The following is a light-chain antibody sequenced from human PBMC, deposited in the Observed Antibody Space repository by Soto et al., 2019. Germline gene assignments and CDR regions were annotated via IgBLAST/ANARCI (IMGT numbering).Light chain of an antibody. Sequence: EIVLTQSPGTLSLSPGERATLSCRASQSVSSSYLAWYQQKPGQAPRLLIYGASSRATGIPDRFSGSGSGTDCTLTIGRLEPEDFAVYYCQQYGSSPLLTFGGGTKVEIK. J-gene: IGKJ4*01. CDR3: QQYGSSPLLT. CDR1: QSVSSSY. CDR2: GAS. V-gene: IGKV3-20*01.